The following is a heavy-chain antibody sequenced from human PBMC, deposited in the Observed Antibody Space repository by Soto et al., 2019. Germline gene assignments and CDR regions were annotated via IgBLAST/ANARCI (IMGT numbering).Heavy chain of an antibody. J-gene: IGHJ2*01. Sequence: QVQLVESGGGVVQPGRSLRLSCAASGFTFSRYTMHWVRQAPGKGLEWVAVTSYDGSTKYYADSVKGRFTISRDNNNNTLFLQVNSVRTEDTAVYYCAKDGGFDYGFWYFDLWGRGTRVTVSS. V-gene: IGHV3-30-3*01. CDR2: TSYDGSTK. CDR1: GFTFSRYT. D-gene: IGHD4-17*01. CDR3: AKDGGFDYGFWYFDL.